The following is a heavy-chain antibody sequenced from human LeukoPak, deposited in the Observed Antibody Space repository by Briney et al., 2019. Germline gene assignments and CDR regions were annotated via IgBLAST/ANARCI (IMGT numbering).Heavy chain of an antibody. D-gene: IGHD3-10*01. V-gene: IGHV4-34*01. Sequence: GSLRLSCAASGFTFSNAWTSWVRQAPGKGLEWIGEINHSGSTNYNPSLKSRVTISVGTSKNQFSLKLSSVTAAGTAVYYCARGVRYGSGSYYSFDPWGQGTLVTVSS. CDR1: GFTFSNAW. CDR3: ARGVRYGSGSYYSFDP. CDR2: INHSGST. J-gene: IGHJ5*02.